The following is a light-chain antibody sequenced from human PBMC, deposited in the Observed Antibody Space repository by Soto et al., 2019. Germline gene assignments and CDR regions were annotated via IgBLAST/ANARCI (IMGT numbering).Light chain of an antibody. J-gene: IGKJ1*01. V-gene: IGKV3-20*01. CDR1: QSVSSY. Sequence: EIVMTQSASTLSVSPGERATLSCRASQSVSSYLAWYQQKPGQAPRLLIYGASNRATGIPDRFSGSGSGTDFTLTISRLEPEDFAVYYCQQYGSSGTFGQGTKVAIK. CDR3: QQYGSSGT. CDR2: GAS.